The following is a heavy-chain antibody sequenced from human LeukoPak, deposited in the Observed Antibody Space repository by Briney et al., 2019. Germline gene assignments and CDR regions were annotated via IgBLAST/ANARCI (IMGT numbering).Heavy chain of an antibody. D-gene: IGHD6-13*01. CDR2: IYFSGSA. J-gene: IGHJ2*01. V-gene: IGHV4-4*07. CDR1: GGSISNFY. CDR3: ARDLITAAGTNLDL. Sequence: SETLSLTCTVSGGSISNFYWNWIRQPAGQGLEWIGRIYFSGSANYNPSLKSRLTMSVDTSKNQFSLKLNSVTAADTAVHYCARDLITAAGTNLDLWGRGTLVTVSS.